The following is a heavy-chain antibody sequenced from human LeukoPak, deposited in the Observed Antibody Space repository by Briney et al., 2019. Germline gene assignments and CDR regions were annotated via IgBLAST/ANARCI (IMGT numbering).Heavy chain of an antibody. CDR1: GFTFSSYA. Sequence: PGGSLRLSCAATGFTFSSYAMSWVRQAPGKGLEWVSAISGSGGSTYYADAVKGRFTISRDNTKNTLYLQMNSLRAEDTAVYYCAKEKVDYGDYYFDYWGQGTLVTVSS. CDR2: ISGSGGST. D-gene: IGHD4-17*01. V-gene: IGHV3-23*01. CDR3: AKEKVDYGDYYFDY. J-gene: IGHJ4*02.